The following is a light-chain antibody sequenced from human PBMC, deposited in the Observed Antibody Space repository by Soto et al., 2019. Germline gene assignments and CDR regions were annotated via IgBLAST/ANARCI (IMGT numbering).Light chain of an antibody. CDR2: DAS. Sequence: EIVFTQSPATLSLSPGERATPSCRASQSVSSYLAWYQQKPGQAPRLLIYDASNRATAIPARFSGSGSGTDFTLTISSLEPEDFAVYYCQQRSNWPQLLTFGGGTKVDIK. V-gene: IGKV3-11*01. CDR1: QSVSSY. J-gene: IGKJ4*01. CDR3: QQRSNWPQLLT.